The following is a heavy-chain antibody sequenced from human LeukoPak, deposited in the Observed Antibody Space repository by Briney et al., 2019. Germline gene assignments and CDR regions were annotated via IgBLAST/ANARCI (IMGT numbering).Heavy chain of an antibody. CDR2: ISYDGSNK. CDR1: GFTFSSYG. V-gene: IGHV3-30*03. D-gene: IGHD2-21*02. J-gene: IGHJ1*01. Sequence: PGRSLRLSCAASGFTFSSYGMHWVRQAPGKGLEWVAVISYDGSNKYYADSVKGRFTISRDNSKNTLYLQMNSLRAEDTAVYYCASLVVVTAIPLPQYFQHWGQGTLVTVSS. CDR3: ASLVVVTAIPLPQYFQH.